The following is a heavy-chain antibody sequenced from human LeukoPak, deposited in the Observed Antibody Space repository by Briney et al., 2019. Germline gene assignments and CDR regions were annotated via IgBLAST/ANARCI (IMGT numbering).Heavy chain of an antibody. CDR2: IKQDGSEK. Sequence: GGSLRLSCAASGITFSNYWMTWVRQAPGKGLEWVANIKQDGSEKYYVDSVKGRFIISRDNAKNSLYLQMNSLRAEDTAVYYCRYGSGRHSYDYWGQGTLVTVSS. D-gene: IGHD3-10*01. V-gene: IGHV3-7*02. CDR1: GITFSNYW. J-gene: IGHJ4*02. CDR3: RYGSGRHSYDY.